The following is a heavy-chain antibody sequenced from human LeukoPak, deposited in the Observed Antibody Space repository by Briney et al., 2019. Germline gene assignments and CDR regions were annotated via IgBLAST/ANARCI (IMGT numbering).Heavy chain of an antibody. CDR3: ARGLALSMIVVVITTTLDY. J-gene: IGHJ4*02. CDR1: GYTFTGYY. Sequence: ASVKVSCKASGYTFTGYYMHWVRQAPGQGLEWMGWINPNSGDTNYAQKFQGRVTMTRDTSISTAYMELSRLRSDDTAVYYCARGLALSMIVVVITTTLDYWGQGTLVTVSS. CDR2: INPNSGDT. V-gene: IGHV1-2*02. D-gene: IGHD3-22*01.